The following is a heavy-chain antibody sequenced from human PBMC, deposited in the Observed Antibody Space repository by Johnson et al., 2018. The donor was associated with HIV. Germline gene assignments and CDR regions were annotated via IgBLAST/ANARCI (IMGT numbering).Heavy chain of an antibody. J-gene: IGHJ3*02. V-gene: IGHV3-74*01. CDR3: ARGYRGSDDAFDI. CDR1: GFTFSSYW. Sequence: VQLVESGGGLVQPGGSLRLSCAASGFTFSSYWMHWVRQAPGKGLVWVSRINSDGSSTSYADSVKGRFSISRDNAENTLYLQMNSLRAEDTAVYYCARGYRGSDDAFDIWGQGTMVTVSS. CDR2: INSDGSST. D-gene: IGHD1-26*01.